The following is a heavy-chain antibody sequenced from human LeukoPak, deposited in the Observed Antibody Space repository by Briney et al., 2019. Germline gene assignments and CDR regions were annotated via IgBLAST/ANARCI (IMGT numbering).Heavy chain of an antibody. CDR1: GGSISNYY. CDR2: IYYSGST. Sequence: SETLSLTCTVSGGSISNYYWNWIRQPPGKGLEWIGYIYYSGSTKYNPSLQSRVTMSVDTSSNQFSLTLNSVTAADTAVYYCARFYNSWSYLDYWGQGTLVTVSS. V-gene: IGHV4-59*01. CDR3: ARFYNSWSYLDY. D-gene: IGHD6-13*01. J-gene: IGHJ4*02.